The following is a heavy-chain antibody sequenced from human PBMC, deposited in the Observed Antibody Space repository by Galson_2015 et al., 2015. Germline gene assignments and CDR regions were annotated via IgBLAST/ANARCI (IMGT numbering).Heavy chain of an antibody. V-gene: IGHV3-21*01. D-gene: IGHD6-13*01. J-gene: IGHJ4*02. CDR2: ISSSSSYI. CDR3: ARLSRTGIAAAGGY. Sequence: SLRLSCAASGFTFSSYSMNWVRQAPGKGLEWVSSISSSSSYIYYADSVKGRFTISRDNAKNSLYLQMNSLRAEDTAVYYCARLSRTGIAAAGGYWGQGTLVTVSS. CDR1: GFTFSSYS.